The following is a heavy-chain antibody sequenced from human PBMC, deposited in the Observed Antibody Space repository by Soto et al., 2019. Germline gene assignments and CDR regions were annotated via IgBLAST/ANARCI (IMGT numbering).Heavy chain of an antibody. Sequence: PGGSLRLSCAASGFTFSSYAMHWVRQAPGEGLEWVAVISRDGSNKYYGDSVKGRFTVSRDNSNNTLYLSMTSLRPDDTAVFYCARSRNGAVPDSINFWGQGTLVTVSS. J-gene: IGHJ4*02. CDR2: ISRDGSNK. CDR1: GFTFSSYA. CDR3: ARSRNGAVPDSINF. D-gene: IGHD2-8*01. V-gene: IGHV3-30-3*01.